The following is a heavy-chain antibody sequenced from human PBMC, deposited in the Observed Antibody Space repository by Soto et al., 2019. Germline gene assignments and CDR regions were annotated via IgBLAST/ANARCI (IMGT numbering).Heavy chain of an antibody. V-gene: IGHV3-23*01. CDR2: ISAGGGNT. Sequence: EVQLLESGGGLVQPGGSLRLSCAVSGFNFSTYAMSWVRQAPGKGLEWVSGISAGGGNTYYADSVRGPFTISRDNSKDTLYLQITSLRAEDTAFYYCAKHAEYQLVSWFDPWGQGTLVTVSS. CDR3: AKHAEYQLVSWFDP. J-gene: IGHJ5*02. CDR1: GFNFSTYA. D-gene: IGHD2-2*01.